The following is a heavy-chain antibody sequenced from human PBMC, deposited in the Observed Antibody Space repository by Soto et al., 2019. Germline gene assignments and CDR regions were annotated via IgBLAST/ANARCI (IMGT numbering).Heavy chain of an antibody. Sequence: GSLRLSCAASGFTFTNYWMHWVRQGPGKGLVWVARVDNDGTSATYADSVKGRFTISRDNAKNTLYLQMNSLRADDTAVYYCARGDCSAAGCYIHYYYGMDVWGQGTTVTVSS. CDR2: VDNDGTSA. J-gene: IGHJ6*02. CDR1: GFTFTNYW. D-gene: IGHD2-2*02. V-gene: IGHV3-74*01. CDR3: ARGDCSAAGCYIHYYYGMDV.